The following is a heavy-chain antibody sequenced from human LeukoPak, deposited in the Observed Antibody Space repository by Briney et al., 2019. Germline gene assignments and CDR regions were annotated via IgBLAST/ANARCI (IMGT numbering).Heavy chain of an antibody. D-gene: IGHD3-16*01. V-gene: IGHV3-21*01. CDR3: ARDVGGPTAY. Sequence: GGSLRLSCAASGFTFSSYWMSWVRQAPGKGLEWVSSISSSSSYIYYADSAKGRFTISRDNAKNSLYLQMNSLRAEDTAVYYCARDVGGPTAYWGQGTLVTVSS. J-gene: IGHJ4*02. CDR1: GFTFSSYW. CDR2: ISSSSSYI.